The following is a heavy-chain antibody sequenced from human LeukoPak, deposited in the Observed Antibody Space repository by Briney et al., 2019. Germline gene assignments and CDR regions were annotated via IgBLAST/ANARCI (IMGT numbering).Heavy chain of an antibody. CDR3: ARSSGWPRNWFDA. V-gene: IGHV4-59*08. Sequence: SETLSLTCTVSGGSTSSYYWSWIRQPPGKGLEWIGYIFYSGSTNYNPSLRSRVTISVDTSKNQFSLKLASVTAADTAVYYCARSSGWPRNWFDAWGQGTLVTVSS. CDR1: GGSTSSYY. J-gene: IGHJ5*02. CDR2: IFYSGST. D-gene: IGHD6-19*01.